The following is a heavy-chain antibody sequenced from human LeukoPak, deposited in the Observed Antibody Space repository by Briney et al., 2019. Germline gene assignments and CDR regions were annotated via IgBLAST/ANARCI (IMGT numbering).Heavy chain of an antibody. J-gene: IGHJ4*02. V-gene: IGHV4-4*07. CDR2: IYTSGST. Sequence: PSETLSLTCTVSGGSISSYYWSWIRQPAGKGLEWIGRIYTSGSTNYNPSLKSRVTMSVDTSKNQFSLKLSSVTAADTAVYYCARGIYYGSSHYFDYWGQGTLVTVSS. CDR1: GGSISSYY. D-gene: IGHD3-10*01. CDR3: ARGIYYGSSHYFDY.